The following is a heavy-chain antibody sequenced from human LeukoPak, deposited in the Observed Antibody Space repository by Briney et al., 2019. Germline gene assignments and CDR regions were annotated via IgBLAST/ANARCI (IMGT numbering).Heavy chain of an antibody. D-gene: IGHD3-16*01. CDR3: ARDLARGMLTFDY. CDR2: ISSSSSYI. J-gene: IGHJ4*02. CDR1: GFTFSSYG. V-gene: IGHV3-21*01. Sequence: GGSLRLSCAASGFTFSSYGMNWVRQAPGKGLEWVSYISSSSSYIYYADSVEGRFTISRDNTKNSLYLQMNSLRAEDTAVYYCARDLARGMLTFDYWGQGTLVTVSS.